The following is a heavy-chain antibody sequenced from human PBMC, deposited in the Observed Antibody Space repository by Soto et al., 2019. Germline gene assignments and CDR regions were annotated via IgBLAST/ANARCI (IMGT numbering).Heavy chain of an antibody. V-gene: IGHV4-31*03. CDR1: GASISSGGYY. CDR2: IYYSGST. CDR3: ARGSYYDSSGYYGP. Sequence: QVQLQESGPGLVKPSQTLSLTCTVSGASISSGGYYWSWIRQHLGKGLEWIGYIYYSGSTYYNPSLKSRVTISVDTSKNQFSLKLSSVTAADTAVYYCARGSYYDSSGYYGPWGQGTLVTVSS. D-gene: IGHD3-22*01. J-gene: IGHJ5*02.